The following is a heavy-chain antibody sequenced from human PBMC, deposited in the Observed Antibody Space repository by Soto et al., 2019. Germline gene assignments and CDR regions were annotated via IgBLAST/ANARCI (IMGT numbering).Heavy chain of an antibody. CDR2: IYYSGST. CDR3: ARVGFAELLAHGMDV. J-gene: IGHJ6*02. D-gene: IGHD3-10*01. V-gene: IGHV4-30-4*01. CDR1: GGSISSGDYY. Sequence: QVQLQESGPGLVKPSQTLSLTCTVSGGSISSGDYYWSWISQPPGKGLEWIGYIYYSGSTYYNPSLKSRVTISVDTSKNQFSLKLSSVTAADTAVYYCARVGFAELLAHGMDVWGQGTTVTVSS.